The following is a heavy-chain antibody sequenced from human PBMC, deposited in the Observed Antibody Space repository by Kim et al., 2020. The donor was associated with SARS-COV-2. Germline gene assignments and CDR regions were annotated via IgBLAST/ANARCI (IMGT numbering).Heavy chain of an antibody. Sequence: GGSLRLSCAASEFTFSSYAMSWVRQAPGKGLEWVSIISGSGGSTFYADSVKGRFTISRDNSKNTLYLQMNSLRAEDTAVYYCAKDPFGGGDACYSNFDYWGRGSLVTLPS. D-gene: IGHD2-15*01. CDR2: ISGSGGST. CDR3: AKDPFGGGDACYSNFDY. V-gene: IGHV3-23*01. J-gene: IGHJ4*02. CDR1: EFTFSSYA.